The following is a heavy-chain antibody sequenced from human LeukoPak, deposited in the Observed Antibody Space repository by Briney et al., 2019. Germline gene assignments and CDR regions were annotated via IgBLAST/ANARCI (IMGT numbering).Heavy chain of an antibody. CDR3: ASSFRITGTTYYY. V-gene: IGHV3-74*01. J-gene: IGHJ4*02. Sequence: PGGSLRLSCSASGFTFSSFWMHWVRHVPAKGLVWVSGVSSDGRITNYADFVKGRFTVSRDTAKNTLSLQMDSLRADDTAIYYCASSFRITGTTYYYWGQGTLVTVSS. CDR1: GFTFSSFW. D-gene: IGHD1-20*01. CDR2: VSSDGRIT.